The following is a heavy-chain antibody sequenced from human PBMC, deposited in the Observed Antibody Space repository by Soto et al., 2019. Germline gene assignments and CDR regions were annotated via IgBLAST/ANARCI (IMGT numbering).Heavy chain of an antibody. CDR3: ARHGTLLIDY. Sequence: AETLSLTCSVCVGSISSSSYYWCWIRQPPGKGLEWIGSIYYSGSTYYNPSLKSRVTISVDTSKNQFSLKLSSVTAADTAVYYCARHGTLLIDYWGQGTLVTVSS. J-gene: IGHJ4*02. D-gene: IGHD1-26*01. CDR1: VGSISSSSYY. CDR2: IYYSGST. V-gene: IGHV4-39*01.